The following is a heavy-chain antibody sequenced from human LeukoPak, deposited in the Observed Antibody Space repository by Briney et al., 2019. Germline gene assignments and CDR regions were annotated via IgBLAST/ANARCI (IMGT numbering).Heavy chain of an antibody. Sequence: SETLSLTCTVSGGSISSSTCYWGWIRQPPGKGLEWIGTICYSGSTYYNPSLKSRVTISVDTSKNQFSLKLSSVTAADTAVYYCVKDRGNHVTDYWGQGTLVTVSS. CDR3: VKDRGNHVTDY. V-gene: IGHV4-39*07. CDR2: ICYSGST. J-gene: IGHJ4*02. D-gene: IGHD1-14*01. CDR1: GGSISSSTCY.